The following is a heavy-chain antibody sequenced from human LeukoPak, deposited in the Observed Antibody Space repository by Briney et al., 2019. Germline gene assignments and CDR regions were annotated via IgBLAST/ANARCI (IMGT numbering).Heavy chain of an antibody. CDR2: INHSGST. V-gene: IGHV4-34*01. CDR1: GGSFSGYY. D-gene: IGHD6-19*01. Sequence: SETLSLTCAAYGGSFSGYYWSWIRQPPGKGLEWIGEINHSGSTNYNPSLKSRVTISVDTSKNQFSLKLSSVTAADTAVYYCASGRKERQWLVRKAEYFQHWGQGTLVTVSS. J-gene: IGHJ1*01. CDR3: ASGRKERQWLVRKAEYFQH.